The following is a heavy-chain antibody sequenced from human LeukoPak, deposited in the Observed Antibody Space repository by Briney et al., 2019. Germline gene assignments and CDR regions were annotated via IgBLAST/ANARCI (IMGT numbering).Heavy chain of an antibody. J-gene: IGHJ3*02. V-gene: IGHV1-24*01. D-gene: IGHD4-17*01. CDR3: APLYYGGYRSGAFDI. CDR1: GYTLTELS. CDR2: FDPEDGET. Sequence: ASVKVSCKVSGYTLTELSMHWVRQAPGEGLEWMGGFDPEDGETIYARKFQGRVTMTEDTSTDTAYMELSSLRSEDTAVYYCAPLYYGGYRSGAFDIWGQGTMVTVSS.